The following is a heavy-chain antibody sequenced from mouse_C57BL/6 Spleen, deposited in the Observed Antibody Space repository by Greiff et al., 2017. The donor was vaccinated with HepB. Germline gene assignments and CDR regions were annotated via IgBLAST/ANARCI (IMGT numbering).Heavy chain of an antibody. CDR3: ARQEGYDGYYFYAMDY. CDR1: GYTFTSYW. Sequence: QVQLQQPGTELVKPGASVKLSCKASGYTFTSYWMHWVKQRPGQGLEWIGNINPSNGGTNYNEKFKSKATLTVDKSSSTAYMQLSSLTSEDSAVYYCARQEGYDGYYFYAMDYWGQGTSVTVSS. D-gene: IGHD2-3*01. CDR2: INPSNGGT. V-gene: IGHV1-53*01. J-gene: IGHJ4*01.